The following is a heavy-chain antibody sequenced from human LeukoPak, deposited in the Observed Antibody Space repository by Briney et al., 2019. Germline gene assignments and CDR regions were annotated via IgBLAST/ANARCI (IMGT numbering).Heavy chain of an antibody. J-gene: IGHJ4*02. Sequence: SETLSLTCAVYGGSFSGYYWSWIRQPPGKGLEWIGEINHSGSTNYNPSLESRVTISVDTSKNQFSLKLSSVTAADTAVYYCARGPLGGVSAVAGTFVLDYWGQGTLVTVSS. CDR2: INHSGST. D-gene: IGHD6-19*01. CDR3: ARGPLGGVSAVAGTFVLDY. V-gene: IGHV4-34*01. CDR1: GGSFSGYY.